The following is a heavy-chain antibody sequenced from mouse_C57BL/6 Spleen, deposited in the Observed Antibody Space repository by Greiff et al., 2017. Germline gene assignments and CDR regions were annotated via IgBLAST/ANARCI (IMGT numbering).Heavy chain of an antibody. J-gene: IGHJ1*03. CDR3: ARRVSYGIYWYFDV. V-gene: IGHV1-18*01. Sequence: EVKLQESGPELVKPGASVKIPCKASGYTFTDYNMDWVKQSHGKSLEWIGDINPNNGGTIYNQKFKGKATLTVDKSSSTAYMELRSLTSEDTAVYYCARRVSYGIYWYFDVWGTGTTVTVSS. CDR1: GYTFTDYN. D-gene: IGHD2-10*02. CDR2: INPNNGGT.